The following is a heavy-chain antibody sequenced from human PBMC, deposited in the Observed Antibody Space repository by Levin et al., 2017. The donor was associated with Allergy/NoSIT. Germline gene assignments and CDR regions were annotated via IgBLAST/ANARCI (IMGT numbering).Heavy chain of an antibody. D-gene: IGHD3-10*01. CDR2: IHPGDSDT. CDR3: ARREHFYGSGSFYDGWFDP. Sequence: GESLKISCKGSGNTFNFYWIGWVRQKPGKGLEWMGMIHPGDSDTRYSQSFQGQVTFSADKSTSTAYLQWSSLKASDTAMYYCARREHFYGSGSFYDGWFDPWGQGTLVTVSS. V-gene: IGHV5-51*01. J-gene: IGHJ5*02. CDR1: GNTFNFYW.